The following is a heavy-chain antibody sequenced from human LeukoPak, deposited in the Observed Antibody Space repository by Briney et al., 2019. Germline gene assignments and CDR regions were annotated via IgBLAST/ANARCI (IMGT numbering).Heavy chain of an antibody. CDR1: GGSISSYY. CDR3: ARWGSIAVARFDY. D-gene: IGHD6-6*01. J-gene: IGHJ4*02. CDR2: IYYNGNT. V-gene: IGHV4-59*01. Sequence: SETLSLTCTVSGGSISSYYWSWIRQPPGKGLEWIGYIYYNGNTNYNPSLTSRVNISVDTSKNQFSLNLSSVTAADTAVYYCARWGSIAVARFDYWGQGTLVTVSS.